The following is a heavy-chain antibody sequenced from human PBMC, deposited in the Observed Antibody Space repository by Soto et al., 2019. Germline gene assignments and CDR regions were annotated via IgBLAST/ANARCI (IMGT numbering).Heavy chain of an antibody. CDR2: ISGSGGST. V-gene: IGHV3-23*01. D-gene: IGHD7-27*01. J-gene: IGHJ4*02. CDR3: AKRPANLGDY. CDR1: GFTFSSYA. Sequence: EVQLLESGGGLVQPAGSLRLSCAASGFTFSSYAMSWVRQAPGKGLEWVSAISGSGGSTYYADSVKGRFTVSRDNSKNALYLQMNSLRAEDTAVYYCAKRPANLGDYWGQGTLVTVSS.